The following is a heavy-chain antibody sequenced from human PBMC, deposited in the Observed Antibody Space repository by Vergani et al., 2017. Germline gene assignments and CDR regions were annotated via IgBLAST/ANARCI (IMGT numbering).Heavy chain of an antibody. V-gene: IGHV3-9*01. J-gene: IGHJ4*02. CDR1: GFTFDDYA. Sequence: EVQLVESGGGLVQPGRSLRLSCAASGFTFDDYAMHWVRQAPGKGLEWVSGISWNSGSIGYADSVKGRFTISRDNAKNSLYLQMNSLRAEDTAVYYCAKGSGAVAGAAESWGQGTLVTVSS. CDR2: ISWNSGSI. CDR3: AKGSGAVAGAAES. D-gene: IGHD6-19*01.